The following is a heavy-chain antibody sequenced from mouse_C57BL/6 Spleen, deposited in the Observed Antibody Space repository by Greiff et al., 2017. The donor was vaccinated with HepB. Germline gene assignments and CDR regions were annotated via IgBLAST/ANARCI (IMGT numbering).Heavy chain of an antibody. CDR2: IRSKSNNYAT. V-gene: IGHV10-1*01. J-gene: IGHJ2*01. Sequence: EVKVVESGGGLVQPKGSLKLSCAASGFSFNTYAMNWVRQAPGKGLEWVARIRSKSNNYATYYADSVKDRFTISRDDSESMLYLQMNNLKTEDTAMYYCVRQRVYDYDGGDYFDYWGQGTTLTVSS. CDR3: VRQRVYDYDGGDYFDY. CDR1: GFSFNTYA. D-gene: IGHD2-4*01.